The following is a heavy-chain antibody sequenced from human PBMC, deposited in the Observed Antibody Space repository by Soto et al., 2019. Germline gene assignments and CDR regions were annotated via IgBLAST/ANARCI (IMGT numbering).Heavy chain of an antibody. J-gene: IGHJ4*02. CDR2: IYPGASDT. CDR1: GFTFTSYW. D-gene: IGHD2-2*01. CDR3: ARQDGAAAYYFDY. Sequence: GESLKISCKGSGFTFTSYWIGLVLHRPGKGLEWMGIIYPGASDTRYSPSFQGQVTISADKSINTAYLQWTSLKASDTAMYYCARQDGAAAYYFDYWGQGTLVTVSS. V-gene: IGHV5-51*01.